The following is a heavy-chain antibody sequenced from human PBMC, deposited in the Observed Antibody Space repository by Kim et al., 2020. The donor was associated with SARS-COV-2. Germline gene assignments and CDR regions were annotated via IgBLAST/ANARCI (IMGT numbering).Heavy chain of an antibody. J-gene: IGHJ4*02. CDR1: GFTFTNCA. CDR2: ISDGGGTT. V-gene: IGHV3-23*01. D-gene: IGHD2-2*01. CDR3: AKPHLVEVSPTMRRLFREYVVYYFDQ. Sequence: GGSLRLSCAASGFTFTNCAMAWVRQAPGKGLEWVSIISDGGGTTYYADSVKGRFTVSRDNSKNTLFLQMNSLRAEDTAVYYCAKPHLVEVSPTMRRLFREYVVYYFDQWGQGNLVTVSS.